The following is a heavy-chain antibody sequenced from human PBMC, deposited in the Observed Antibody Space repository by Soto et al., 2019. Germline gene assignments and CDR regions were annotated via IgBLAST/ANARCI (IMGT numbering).Heavy chain of an antibody. V-gene: IGHV4-31*03. CDR3: AKGKGYGSGHAVDV. J-gene: IGHJ3*01. CDR2: ISYRGST. CDR1: GGSITNGGYY. D-gene: IGHD3-10*01. Sequence: QVQLQESGPGLVKPPQPLSLTCTVSGGSITNGGYYWSGIRQLPGKGLEWIGYISYRGSTYYNPSMKSRVTRSIATTKSQFSLKLTSVTASDTAVYYCAKGKGYGSGHAVDVWGQGTLVTVSS.